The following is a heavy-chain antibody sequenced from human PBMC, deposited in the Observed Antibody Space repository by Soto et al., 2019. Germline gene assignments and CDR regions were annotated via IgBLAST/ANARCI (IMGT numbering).Heavy chain of an antibody. CDR2: IYHSGNT. CDR1: GDSISSGAW. CDR3: ARDSRTGCSSTDCYMS. J-gene: IGHJ5*02. D-gene: IGHD2-2*01. Sequence: QVQLQESGPGLVKASETLSLTCAVSGDSISSGAWWSWVRQSPGKGLQWIGEIYHSGNTRNNLSLKSRVTMSVDKSNNQFSLNLMSVTAADTATYYCARDSRTGCSSTDCYMSWGRGILVTVSS. V-gene: IGHV4-4*02.